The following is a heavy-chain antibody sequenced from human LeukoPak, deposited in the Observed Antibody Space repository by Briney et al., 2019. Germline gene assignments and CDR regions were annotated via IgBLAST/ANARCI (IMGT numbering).Heavy chain of an antibody. Sequence: LSGGSLRLSCSASGFTFSNYAMHWVRQAPGKGLEYVSAISHDGASTYYADSVKGRFTISRDYSKNTLYLQMSSLRIEDTAVYYCVGYCGTTSCYSLTDYWGQGTLVTVSS. CDR2: ISHDGAST. CDR1: GFTFSNYA. J-gene: IGHJ4*02. V-gene: IGHV3-64D*06. CDR3: VGYCGTTSCYSLTDY. D-gene: IGHD2-2*01.